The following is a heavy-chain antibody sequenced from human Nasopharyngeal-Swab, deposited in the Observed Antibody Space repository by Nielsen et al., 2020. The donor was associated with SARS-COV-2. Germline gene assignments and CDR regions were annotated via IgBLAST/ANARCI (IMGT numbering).Heavy chain of an antibody. CDR3: ARGGAVPTAWYFDL. V-gene: IGHV4-34*01. CDR1: GGSFSGHQ. Sequence: SETLSLTCAVYGGSFSGHQWSWVRQPPGKGLEWIGEVNHGGGTNYNPSLKSRVTISVAPSKNQFSLKLSSVTAADTAVYYCARGGAVPTAWYFDLWGRGTLVTVSS. J-gene: IGHJ2*01. D-gene: IGHD4/OR15-4a*01. CDR2: VNHGGGT.